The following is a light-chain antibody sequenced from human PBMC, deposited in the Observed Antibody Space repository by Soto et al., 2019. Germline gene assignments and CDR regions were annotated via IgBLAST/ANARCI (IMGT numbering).Light chain of an antibody. CDR2: GAS. CDR1: QGISSY. V-gene: IGKV1-9*01. CDR3: QQHNSYPLT. J-gene: IGKJ4*01. Sequence: DIQLTQSPSFLSASAGDRVTITCRASQGISSYLAWYQQKPGKAPKLLIYGASTLQSGVPSRFSGSGSGTEFPLTISSLQPEDFAAYYCQQHNSYPLTFGGGTKVEIK.